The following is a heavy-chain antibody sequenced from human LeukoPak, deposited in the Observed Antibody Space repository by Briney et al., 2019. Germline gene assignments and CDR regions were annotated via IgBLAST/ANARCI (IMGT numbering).Heavy chain of an antibody. CDR1: GFIVNSNY. D-gene: IGHD1-26*01. V-gene: IGHV3-53*01. CDR2: IYVDTAT. CDR3: ARINRGNYFLDY. Sequence: GGSLRLPCAASGFIVNSNYMTWVRQAPGKGLEWVTLIYVDTATYYADSVKGRFTISRDSSKNTPFVPMTSLRVEDTAVYYCARINRGNYFLDYWGQGTMVIVSS. J-gene: IGHJ4*02.